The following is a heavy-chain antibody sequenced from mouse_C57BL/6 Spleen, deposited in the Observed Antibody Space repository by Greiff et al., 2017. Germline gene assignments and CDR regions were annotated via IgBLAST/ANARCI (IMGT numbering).Heavy chain of an antibody. CDR1: GYTFTSYW. D-gene: IGHD2-3*01. J-gene: IGHJ4*01. V-gene: IGHV1-7*01. CDR2: INPSSGYT. Sequence: QVQLKQSGAELAKPGASVKLSCKASGYTFTSYWMHWVKQRPGQGLEWIGYINPSSGYTKYNQKFKVKATLTADKSSSTAYMQLSSLTYEDSAVYYCARDDGYSYAMDYWGQGTSVTVSS. CDR3: ARDDGYSYAMDY.